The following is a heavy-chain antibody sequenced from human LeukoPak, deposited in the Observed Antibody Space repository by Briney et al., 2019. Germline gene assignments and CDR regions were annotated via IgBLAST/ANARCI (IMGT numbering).Heavy chain of an antibody. V-gene: IGHV1-46*01. D-gene: IGHD5-24*01. CDR2: INPSGGST. J-gene: IGHJ4*02. Sequence: ASVKVSCKAFGYTFTSYYMHWVRQAPGRGLEWMGIINPSGGSTSYAQKFQGRVTMTRDTSTSTVYMELSSLRSEDTAVYYCAREGIDGYNLDYWGQGTLVTVSS. CDR3: AREGIDGYNLDY. CDR1: GYTFTSYY.